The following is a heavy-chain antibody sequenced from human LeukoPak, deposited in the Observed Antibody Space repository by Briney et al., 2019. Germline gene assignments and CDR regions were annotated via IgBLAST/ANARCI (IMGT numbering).Heavy chain of an antibody. V-gene: IGHV3-20*04. CDR1: GFTFSSYA. CDR3: ARDVGSGYFGDYFDY. Sequence: GGSLRLSCAASGFTFSSYAMHWVRQAPGKGLERVSGINWNGGSTGYADSVKGRFTISRDNAKNSLYLQMNSLRAEDTALYYCARDVGSGYFGDYFDYWGQGTLVAVSS. D-gene: IGHD3-22*01. J-gene: IGHJ4*02. CDR2: INWNGGST.